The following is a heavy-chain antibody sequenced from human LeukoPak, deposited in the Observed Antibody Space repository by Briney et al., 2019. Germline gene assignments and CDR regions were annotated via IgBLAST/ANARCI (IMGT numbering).Heavy chain of an antibody. Sequence: GGSLRLSCEASGFTFGSNGLSWVRQAPGKGLDWVSSISGSGGSTYYADSVEGRFTISRDNSKNTLYLQMNSLRAEDTAIYYCSTSFYFDYWGQGTLVTVSS. J-gene: IGHJ4*02. CDR3: STSFYFDY. D-gene: IGHD2-2*01. CDR2: ISGSGGST. V-gene: IGHV3-23*01. CDR1: GFTFGSNG.